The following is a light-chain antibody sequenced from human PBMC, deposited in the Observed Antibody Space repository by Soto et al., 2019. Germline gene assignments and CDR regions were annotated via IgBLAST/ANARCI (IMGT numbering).Light chain of an antibody. J-gene: IGKJ1*01. CDR1: QSVLYSSNNKNY. CDR2: WAS. CDR3: QQYYSTPLT. Sequence: DIVMTQSPDSLAVSLGERATINCKSSQSVLYSSNNKNYLAWYQQKPGQPPKLLIYWASTRESGVPDQFSGSGSGTDFTLTISSLQAEDVTVYYCQQYYSTPLTFDHGTKVEIK. V-gene: IGKV4-1*01.